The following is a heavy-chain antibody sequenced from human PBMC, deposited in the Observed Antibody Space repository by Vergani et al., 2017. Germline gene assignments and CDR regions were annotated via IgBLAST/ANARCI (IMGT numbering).Heavy chain of an antibody. CDR2: INPIGGST. CDR3: ASERSGLVDTIIDY. Sequence: QVQLVQSGAEVKKPGASVKVSCKASGYPFTSYYMHWVRQAPGQGLEWMGIINPIGGSTSYAQKFQGRVTMTRDTATSTVYMELSSLRSEDTAVYYCASERSGLVDTIIDYWGQGTLVTVSS. D-gene: IGHD5-12*01. V-gene: IGHV1-46*01. J-gene: IGHJ4*02. CDR1: GYPFTSYY.